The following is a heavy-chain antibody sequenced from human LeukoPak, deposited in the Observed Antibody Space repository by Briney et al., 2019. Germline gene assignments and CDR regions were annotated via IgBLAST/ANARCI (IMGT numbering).Heavy chain of an antibody. D-gene: IGHD3-22*01. CDR3: ARGVSGYYAFDI. CDR2: IYHSGST. CDR1: GGSISSGGYS. Sequence: SQTLSLTCAVSGGSISSGGYSWSWIRQPPGKGLEWIGYIYHSGSTYYNPSLKSQVTISVDRSKNQFSLKLSSVTAADTAVYYCARGVSGYYAFDIWGQETMVTVSS. J-gene: IGHJ3*02. V-gene: IGHV4-30-2*01.